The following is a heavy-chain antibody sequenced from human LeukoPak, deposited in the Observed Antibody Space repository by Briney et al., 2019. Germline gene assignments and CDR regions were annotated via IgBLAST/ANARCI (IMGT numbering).Heavy chain of an antibody. D-gene: IGHD3-16*01. Sequence: SETLSLTCTVSGGSISSYYWSWIRQPPGKGLEWIGYIYYSGSTNYNPSLKSRVTISVDTSKNQFSLKLSSVTAADTAVYYCASRTPRKGGTYYFDYWGQGTLVTVSS. CDR2: IYYSGST. CDR3: ASRTPRKGGTYYFDY. J-gene: IGHJ4*02. V-gene: IGHV4-59*01. CDR1: GGSISSYY.